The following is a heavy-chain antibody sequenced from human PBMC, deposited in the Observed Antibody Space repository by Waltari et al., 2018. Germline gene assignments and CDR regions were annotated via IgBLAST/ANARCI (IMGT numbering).Heavy chain of an antibody. Sequence: QLQLQESGPGLVKPSETLSLTCTVSGGSISSSSYYWGWIRQPPGKGLEWIGSIYYSGSTYYNPSLKSRVTISVDTSKNQFSLKLSSVTAADTAVYYCAREGVLTMVRGVTNDAFDIWGQGTMVTVSS. CDR2: IYYSGST. CDR3: AREGVLTMVRGVTNDAFDI. V-gene: IGHV4-39*07. CDR1: GGSISSSSYY. J-gene: IGHJ3*02. D-gene: IGHD3-10*01.